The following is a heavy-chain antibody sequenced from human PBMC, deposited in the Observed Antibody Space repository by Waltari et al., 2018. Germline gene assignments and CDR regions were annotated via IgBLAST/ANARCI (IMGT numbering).Heavy chain of an antibody. CDR1: GFNFSNYA. V-gene: IGHV3-21*02. Sequence: EVQLVESGGGLVKPGGSLRLSCAASGFNFSNYAMNWVRQAPGKGLEWVSFISGRATYIYYRDSVKGRFTISRDNAKNLLYLQMNDLRVEDTATYYCVRGHMTKIITPWDFWGQGTLVTVSS. J-gene: IGHJ1*01. CDR3: VRGHMTKIITPWDF. CDR2: ISGRATYI. D-gene: IGHD1-20*01.